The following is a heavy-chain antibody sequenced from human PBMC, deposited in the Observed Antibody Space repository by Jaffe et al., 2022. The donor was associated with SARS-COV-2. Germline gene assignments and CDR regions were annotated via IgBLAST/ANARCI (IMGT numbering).Heavy chain of an antibody. D-gene: IGHD3-10*01. J-gene: IGHJ6*02. CDR3: AKVGSRYGPGIYFGMVV. V-gene: IGHV3-30*18. CDR2: VSYDGSNK. CDR1: GFTFSSYG. Sequence: QVQLVESGGGVVQPGRSLRLSCVASGFTFSSYGMHWVRQAPGKGLEWVAVVSYDGSNKYYADSVKGRFTISRDNPKNTVDLQMNSLRVEDTAAYYCAKVGSRYGPGIYFGMVVWGQGTTVTVSS.